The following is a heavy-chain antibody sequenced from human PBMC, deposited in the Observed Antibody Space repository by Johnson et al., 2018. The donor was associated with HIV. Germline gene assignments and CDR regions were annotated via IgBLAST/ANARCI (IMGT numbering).Heavy chain of an antibody. V-gene: IGHV3-30*04. Sequence: QVQLVESGGGVVQPGRSLRLSCAASGFTFSSYAMHWVRQAPGKGLEWVAVISYDGSNKYYADAVKGRFTISRHNSKNTLYLQMNSRIPEDTAVYYCARVRRSGWYDNDAFDIWGQGTMVTVSS. CDR2: ISYDGSNK. J-gene: IGHJ3*02. CDR3: ARVRRSGWYDNDAFDI. D-gene: IGHD6-19*01. CDR1: GFTFSSYA.